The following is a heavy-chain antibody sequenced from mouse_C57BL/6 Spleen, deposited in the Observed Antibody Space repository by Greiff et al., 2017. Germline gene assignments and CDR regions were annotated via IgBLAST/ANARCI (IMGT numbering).Heavy chain of an antibody. CDR1: GYTFTSYW. V-gene: IGHV1-61*01. Sequence: QVQLQQPGAELVRPGSSVKLSCKASGYTFTSYWMDWVKQRPGQGLEWIGNIYPSDSETHYNQKFKDKATLTVDKSSSTAYMQLSSLTSEDSAVYYCARGQLNYVDYWGQGTTLTVST. CDR3: ARGQLNYVDY. J-gene: IGHJ2*01. D-gene: IGHD3-2*02. CDR2: IYPSDSET.